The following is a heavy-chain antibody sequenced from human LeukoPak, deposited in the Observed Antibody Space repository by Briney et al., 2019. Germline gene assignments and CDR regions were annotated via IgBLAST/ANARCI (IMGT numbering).Heavy chain of an antibody. V-gene: IGHV5-51*01. CDR1: GYSFTSYW. J-gene: IGHJ4*02. CDR2: IYPGDSDT. D-gene: IGHD2-2*01. Sequence: GESLKISCKGSGYSFTSYWIGWVRQMPGKGLEWMGIIYPGDSDTRYSPSFQGQVTISADKSISTAYLRWSSLKASDTAMYYCARLLGPYCSSTSCYEYFDYWGQGTLVTVSS. CDR3: ARLLGPYCSSTSCYEYFDY.